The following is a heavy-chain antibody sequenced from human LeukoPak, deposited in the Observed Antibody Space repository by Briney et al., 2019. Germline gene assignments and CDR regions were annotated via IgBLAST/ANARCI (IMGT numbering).Heavy chain of an antibody. CDR1: GYSSTSLY. CDR3: ARGFYDFSL. J-gene: IGHJ4*02. D-gene: IGHD3-3*01. Sequence: ASVKASCKASGYSSTSLYMHWVRQAAGHGLEWMGIINPSVGSTTYAQKFQGRVTMTTDTSTSTIYMELSSLRSEDTAFYYCARGFYDFSLWGQGTLVTVSS. CDR2: INPSVGST. V-gene: IGHV1-46*01.